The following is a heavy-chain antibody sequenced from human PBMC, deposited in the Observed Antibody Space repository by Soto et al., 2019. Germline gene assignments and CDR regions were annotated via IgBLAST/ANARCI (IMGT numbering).Heavy chain of an antibody. D-gene: IGHD3-16*01. CDR3: ARPRLSPPISFGGDAFDI. CDR1: GFTFSSYG. CDR2: IWYDGSNK. V-gene: IGHV3-33*01. J-gene: IGHJ3*02. Sequence: HPGGSLRLSCAASGFTFSSYGMHWVRQAPGKGLEWVAVIWYDGSNKYYADSVKGRFTISRDNSKNTLYLQMNSLRAEDTAVYYCARPRLSPPISFGGDAFDIWGQGTMVTVSS.